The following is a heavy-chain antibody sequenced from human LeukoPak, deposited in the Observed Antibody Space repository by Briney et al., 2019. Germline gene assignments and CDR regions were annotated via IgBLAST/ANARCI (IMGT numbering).Heavy chain of an antibody. Sequence: GGSLRLSCAASGFTFSSYWMSWVRQAPGKGLEWVANIKQDGSEKYYVDSVKGQFTISRDNSKNTLYLQMNSLRTEDTGVYFCVRDAGGYWGQGTLVTVSS. J-gene: IGHJ4*02. CDR2: IKQDGSEK. CDR1: GFTFSSYW. D-gene: IGHD1-14*01. V-gene: IGHV3-7*01. CDR3: VRDAGGY.